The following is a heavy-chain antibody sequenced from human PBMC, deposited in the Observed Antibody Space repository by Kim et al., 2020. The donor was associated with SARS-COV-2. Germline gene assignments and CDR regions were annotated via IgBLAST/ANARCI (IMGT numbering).Heavy chain of an antibody. Sequence: ASVKVSCKASGYTFTSYGVTWVRQAPGQGLEWLGWISSYNGNTNYAQKFQGRVTMTTDISTKTAYMELRSLRSDDPAVYYCARDAAGSYFLLYYFDYWGQGTLVTVSS. J-gene: IGHJ4*02. CDR3: ARDAAGSYFLLYYFDY. D-gene: IGHD1-26*01. V-gene: IGHV1-18*01. CDR1: GYTFTSYG. CDR2: ISSYNGNT.